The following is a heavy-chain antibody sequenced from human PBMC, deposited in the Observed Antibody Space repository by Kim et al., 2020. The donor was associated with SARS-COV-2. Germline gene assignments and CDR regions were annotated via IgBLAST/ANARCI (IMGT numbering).Heavy chain of an antibody. CDR2: INHSGST. CDR3: ARGLGGYYYGSQVDY. V-gene: IGHV4-34*01. CDR1: GGSFSGYY. Sequence: SETLSLTCAVYGGSFSGYYWSWIRQPPGKGLEWIGEINHSGSTNYNPSLKSRVTISVDTSKNQFSLKLSSVTAADTAVYYCARGLGGYYYGSQVDYWGRGTLVTVSS. J-gene: IGHJ4*02. D-gene: IGHD3-10*01.